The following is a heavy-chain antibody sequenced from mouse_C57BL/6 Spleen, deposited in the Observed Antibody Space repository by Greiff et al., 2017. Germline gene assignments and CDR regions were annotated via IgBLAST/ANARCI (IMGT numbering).Heavy chain of an antibody. J-gene: IGHJ4*01. Sequence: QVQLQQSGAELVRPGTSVKVSCTASGYAFTNYLIEWVKQRPGQGLEWIGVINPGNGGTKYNEKFKGKATLTADKSSSTAYMQLSSLTSEDSAVYYCARKDYYSNPGDYWGQGTSVTVSS. D-gene: IGHD2-5*01. CDR2: INPGNGGT. CDR1: GYAFTNYL. V-gene: IGHV1-54*01. CDR3: ARKDYYSNPGDY.